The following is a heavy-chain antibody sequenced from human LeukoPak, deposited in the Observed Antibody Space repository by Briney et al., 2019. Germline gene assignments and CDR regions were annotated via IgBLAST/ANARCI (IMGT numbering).Heavy chain of an antibody. D-gene: IGHD2-8*01. Sequence: GGSLRLSCAASGFTFSSYGMHWVRQAPGKGLEWVAFIRYDGSNKYYADSVKGGFTISRDNYKHTLYPQMNRLRAEDTAVYYCAKALLYSTPGYFDYWGQGTLVTVSS. J-gene: IGHJ4*02. V-gene: IGHV3-30*02. CDR2: IRYDGSNK. CDR1: GFTFSSYG. CDR3: AKALLYSTPGYFDY.